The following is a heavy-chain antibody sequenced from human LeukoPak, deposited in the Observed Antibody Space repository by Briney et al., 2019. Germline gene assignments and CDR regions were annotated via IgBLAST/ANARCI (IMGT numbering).Heavy chain of an antibody. CDR3: AREALAYCSGGSCHSDYYYYYYMDV. D-gene: IGHD2-15*01. CDR1: GYTFTSYG. CDR2: ISAYNGNT. V-gene: IGHV1-18*01. Sequence: ASVRVSCKASGYTFTSYGISWVRQAPGQGLEWMGWISAYNGNTNYAQKLQGRVTMTTDTSTSTAYMELRSLRSDDTAVYYCAREALAYCSGGSCHSDYYYYYYMDVWGKGTTVTVSS. J-gene: IGHJ6*03.